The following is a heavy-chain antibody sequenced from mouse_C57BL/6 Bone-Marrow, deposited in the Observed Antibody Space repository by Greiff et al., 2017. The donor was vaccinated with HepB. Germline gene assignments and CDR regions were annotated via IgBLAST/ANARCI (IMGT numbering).Heavy chain of an antibody. D-gene: IGHD3-2*02. CDR3: ARDEAPWFAY. CDR1: GFTFSSYA. Sequence: DVQLQESGGGLVKPGGSLKLSCAASGFTFSSYAMSWVRQTPEKRLEWVATISDGGSYTYYPDNVKGRFTISRDNAKNNLYLQMSHLKSEDTAMYYCARDEAPWFAYWGQGTLVTVSA. V-gene: IGHV5-4*01. J-gene: IGHJ3*01. CDR2: ISDGGSYT.